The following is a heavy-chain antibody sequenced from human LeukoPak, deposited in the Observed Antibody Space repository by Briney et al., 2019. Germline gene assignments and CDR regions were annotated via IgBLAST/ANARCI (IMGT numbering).Heavy chain of an antibody. CDR3: ARRPEYYFDY. CDR1: GYSFSNYW. J-gene: IGHJ4*02. V-gene: IGHV5-51*01. CDR2: IFPGDSDT. Sequence: GESLKISCKTSGYSFSNYWIGWVRQMPGKGVEWVAIIFPGDSDTRYSPSFRGQVTISADKSISTAYLQWSSLKASDTAMYYCARRPEYYFDYWGQGALVTVSS.